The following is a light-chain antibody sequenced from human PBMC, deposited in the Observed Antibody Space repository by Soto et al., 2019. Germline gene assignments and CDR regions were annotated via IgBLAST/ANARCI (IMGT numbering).Light chain of an antibody. CDR3: QSYDSSLSGWV. CDR2: GNS. Sequence: QPVLTQPPSVSGAPGQRVTISCTESSSNIGAGYDVHWYQQLPGTAPKLLIYGNSNRPSGVPDRFSGSKSGTSASLAITGLQAEAEADYYCQSYDSSLSGWVFGGGTKLTVL. J-gene: IGLJ3*02. CDR1: SSNIGAGYD. V-gene: IGLV1-40*01.